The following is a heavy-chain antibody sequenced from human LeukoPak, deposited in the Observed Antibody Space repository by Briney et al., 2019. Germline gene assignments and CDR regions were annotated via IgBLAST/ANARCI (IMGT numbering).Heavy chain of an antibody. Sequence: SVKVSCKASGGTFSSYAISWVRQAPGQGLEWMGGIIPIFGTANYAQKFQGRVTITADESTSTAYMELSSLRSEDTAVYYCAREEGRGLQYFDWLGEIDYWGQGTLVTVSS. CDR3: AREEGRGLQYFDWLGEIDY. V-gene: IGHV1-69*13. D-gene: IGHD3-9*01. CDR2: IIPIFGTA. CDR1: GGTFSSYA. J-gene: IGHJ4*02.